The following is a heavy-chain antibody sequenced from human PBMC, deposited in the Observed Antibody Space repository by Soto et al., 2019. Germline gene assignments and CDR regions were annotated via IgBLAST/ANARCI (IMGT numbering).Heavy chain of an antibody. CDR1: GGTFSSYA. Sequence: QVQLVQSGAEVKKPGSSVKVSCKASGGTFSSYAISWVRQAPGQGLEWMGGIIPIFGTANYAQKFQGRVTITAAESTSTAYMGLSSLRSEDTAVYYCARVGGDDYVWGSYRSRDYYGMDVWGQGTTVTVSS. D-gene: IGHD3-16*02. V-gene: IGHV1-69*01. CDR3: ARVGGDDYVWGSYRSRDYYGMDV. CDR2: IIPIFGTA. J-gene: IGHJ6*02.